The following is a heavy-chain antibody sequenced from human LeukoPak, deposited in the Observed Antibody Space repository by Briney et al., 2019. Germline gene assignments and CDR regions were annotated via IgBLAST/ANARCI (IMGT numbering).Heavy chain of an antibody. Sequence: PGGSLRLSCAASGFTVNSNYMSWVRQAAGKGLEWVSITYSGSSTQYADSVKGRFTISRDNSKNTLYLQMDSLRAEDTAVYYCARSQRDQDSNAYYPYFDYWGQGTLVTVSS. D-gene: IGHD3-22*01. V-gene: IGHV3-53*01. CDR1: GFTVNSNY. J-gene: IGHJ4*02. CDR3: ARSQRDQDSNAYYPYFDY. CDR2: TYSGSST.